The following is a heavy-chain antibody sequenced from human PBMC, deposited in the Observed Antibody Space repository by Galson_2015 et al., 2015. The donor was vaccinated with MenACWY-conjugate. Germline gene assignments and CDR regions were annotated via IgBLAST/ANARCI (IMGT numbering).Heavy chain of an antibody. V-gene: IGHV5-10-1*01. D-gene: IGHD1-26*01. Sequence: GAEVKEPGESLEISCKASGYTFTTYWIIWVRQMPGKGLEWMGRIDPSDSEVNYSPSFQGHLTISADKSISTAYLQWSSLKASDTAMYYCARIVGASHFFDYWGQGSLVAVSS. CDR1: GYTFTTYW. J-gene: IGHJ4*02. CDR2: IDPSDSEV. CDR3: ARIVGASHFFDY.